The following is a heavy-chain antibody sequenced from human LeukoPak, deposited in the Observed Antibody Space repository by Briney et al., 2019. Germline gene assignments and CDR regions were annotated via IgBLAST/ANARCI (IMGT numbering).Heavy chain of an antibody. CDR3: ARDAKKSGYCSSTSCYPDFDY. D-gene: IGHD2-2*01. Sequence: GGSLRLSCAASGFTFSSYEMNWVRQAPGKVLEWVSYISSSGSTIYYADSVKGRFTISRDNAKNSLYLQMNSLRAEDTAVYYCARDAKKSGYCSSTSCYPDFDYWGQGTLVTVSS. CDR2: ISSSGSTI. V-gene: IGHV3-48*03. CDR1: GFTFSSYE. J-gene: IGHJ4*02.